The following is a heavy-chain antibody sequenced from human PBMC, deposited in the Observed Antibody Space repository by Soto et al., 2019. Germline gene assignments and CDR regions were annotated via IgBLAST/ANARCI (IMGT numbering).Heavy chain of an antibody. D-gene: IGHD3-16*02. V-gene: IGHV3-15*01. Sequence: VQLVESGGGLVKPGGSLRLSCAASGFSFSESWMSWVRQAPGKGLEWVARVKSKADGGTTDYTAPVEGRFTISRDDSENMLYLQMNSLKPEDTAGYYCTTHDYIWGSCRYRWAYWGQGTLVTVSS. J-gene: IGHJ4*02. CDR3: TTHDYIWGSCRYRWAY. CDR1: GFSFSESW. CDR2: VKSKADGGTT.